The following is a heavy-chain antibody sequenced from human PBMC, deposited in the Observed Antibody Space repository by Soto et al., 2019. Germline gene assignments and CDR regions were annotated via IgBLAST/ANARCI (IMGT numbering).Heavy chain of an antibody. Sequence: GGSLRLSCAASGFTFSGSAMHWVRQASGKGLEWVGRIRSKANSYATAYAASGKGRFTISRDNSKNTAYLQMNSLKTEDTAVYYCTRPSFYYGSGSDYYYYYYMDVWGKGTTVTVSS. CDR3: TRPSFYYGSGSDYYYYYYMDV. J-gene: IGHJ6*03. CDR2: IRSKANSYAT. V-gene: IGHV3-73*01. CDR1: GFTFSGSA. D-gene: IGHD3-10*01.